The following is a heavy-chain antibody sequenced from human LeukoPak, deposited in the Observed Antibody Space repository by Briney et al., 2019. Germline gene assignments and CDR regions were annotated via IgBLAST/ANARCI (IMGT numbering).Heavy chain of an antibody. J-gene: IGHJ4*02. Sequence: GASVKVSCKASGYTFTSYYMHWVRQAPGQGLEWMGIINPSGGSTSYAQKFQGRVTMTRDTSTSTVYMELSSLRSEDTAVYYCARGTITMIVVVNYFDYWGQGTLVTVSS. CDR3: ARGTITMIVVVNYFDY. CDR1: GYTFTSYY. CDR2: INPSGGST. V-gene: IGHV1-46*01. D-gene: IGHD3-22*01.